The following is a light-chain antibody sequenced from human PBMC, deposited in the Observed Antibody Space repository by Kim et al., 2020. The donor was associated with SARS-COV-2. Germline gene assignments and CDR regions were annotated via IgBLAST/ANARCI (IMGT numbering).Light chain of an antibody. CDR3: QSYDSSDHWV. Sequence: TVTNSCTRSSGSIASNYVQWYQQRPGSSPTTVIYEDKQRPSGVRDRFSGSVDSSSNSASLTISGLKTEDEADYYCQSYDSSDHWVFGGGTQLTVL. V-gene: IGLV6-57*01. J-gene: IGLJ3*02. CDR1: SGSIASNY. CDR2: EDK.